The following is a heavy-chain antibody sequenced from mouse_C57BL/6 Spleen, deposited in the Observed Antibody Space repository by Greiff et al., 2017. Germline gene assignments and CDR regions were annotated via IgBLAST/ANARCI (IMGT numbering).Heavy chain of an antibody. J-gene: IGHJ1*03. D-gene: IGHD2-3*01. V-gene: IGHV5-9*01. CDR3: ARPPGYNGCYWYFGG. CDR2: ISGGGGNT. CDR1: GFTFSSYT. Sequence: DVKLVESGGGLVKPGGSLTLSCAASGFTFSSYTMSWVRQTPEKRLEWVATISGGGGNTYDPDSVKGRFTISRYNAKNTLYQQMSSLRSEDTALYYCARPPGYNGCYWYFGGWGTGTTVTVSS.